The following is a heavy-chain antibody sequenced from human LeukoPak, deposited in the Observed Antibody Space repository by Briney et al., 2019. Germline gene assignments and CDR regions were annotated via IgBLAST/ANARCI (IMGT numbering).Heavy chain of an antibody. CDR1: GGTFSSYA. Sequence: SVKVSCKASGGTFSSYAISWVRQAPGQGLEWMGGIIPIFGTANYAQEFQGRVTITADESTSTAYMELSSLRSEDTAVYYCARLAYGDFPFDYWGQGTLVTVSS. CDR3: ARLAYGDFPFDY. J-gene: IGHJ4*02. CDR2: IIPIFGTA. V-gene: IGHV1-69*13. D-gene: IGHD4-17*01.